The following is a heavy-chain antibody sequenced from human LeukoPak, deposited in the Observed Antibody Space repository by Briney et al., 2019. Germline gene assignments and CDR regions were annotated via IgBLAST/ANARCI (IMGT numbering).Heavy chain of an antibody. CDR3: ARAPLGDYHLDY. Sequence: GFLRLSCAASGFTFSDYYMSWIRQAPGKGLEWVSYISSSGSTIYYADSVKGRFTISRDNAKNSLYLQMNSLRAEDTAVYYCARAPLGDYHLDYWGQGTLVTVSS. V-gene: IGHV3-11*01. D-gene: IGHD4-17*01. J-gene: IGHJ4*02. CDR2: ISSSGSTI. CDR1: GFTFSDYY.